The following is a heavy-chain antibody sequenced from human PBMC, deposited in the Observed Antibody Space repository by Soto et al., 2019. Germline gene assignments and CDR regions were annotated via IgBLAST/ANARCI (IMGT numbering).Heavy chain of an antibody. V-gene: IGHV5-10-1*01. CDR2: IDPGNSYT. CDR1: GYTFTTYW. J-gene: IGHJ4*02. CDR3: AKDRGIAAAGALHY. Sequence: GESLKISCKGSGYTFTTYWITWVRQTPGKGLEWMGRIDPGNSYTSYNPSFQGHVTLSADMSISTAYLQWSGLKASDTAMYYCAKDRGIAAAGALHYWGQGTLVTVSS. D-gene: IGHD6-13*01.